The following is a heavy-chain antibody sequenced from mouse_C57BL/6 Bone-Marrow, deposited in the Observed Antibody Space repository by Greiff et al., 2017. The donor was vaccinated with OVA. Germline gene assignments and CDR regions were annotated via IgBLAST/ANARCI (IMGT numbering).Heavy chain of an antibody. V-gene: IGHV3-6*01. CDR1: GYSITSGYY. CDR3: ARESNYYGRRGLDY. J-gene: IGHJ2*01. Sequence: EVKLVESGPGLVKPSQSLSLTCSVTGYSITSGYYWNWIRQFPGNKLEWMGYISYDGSNNYNPSLKNRISITRDTSKNQFFLKLNSVTTEDTATYYCARESNYYGRRGLDYWGQGTTLTVSS. CDR2: ISYDGSN. D-gene: IGHD1-1*01.